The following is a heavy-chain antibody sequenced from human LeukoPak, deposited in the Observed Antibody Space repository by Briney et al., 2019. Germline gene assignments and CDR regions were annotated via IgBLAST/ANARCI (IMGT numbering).Heavy chain of an antibody. CDR2: TYYRSKWYN. V-gene: IGHV6-1*01. D-gene: IGHD3/OR15-3a*01. CDR1: GDSVSSNSAA. CDR3: TSGTGAFDH. Sequence: SQTLSLTCAISGDSVSSNSAAWNWIRQSPSRGLEWLARTYYRSKWYNEYAVSVKSRIIINPDPSKNQVSLQLNSVTPEDTAVYYCTSGTGAFDHWGQGTLVTVSS. J-gene: IGHJ4*02.